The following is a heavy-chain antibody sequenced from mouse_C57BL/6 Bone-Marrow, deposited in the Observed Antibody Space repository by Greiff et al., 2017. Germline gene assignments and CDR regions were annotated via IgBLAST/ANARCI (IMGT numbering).Heavy chain of an antibody. V-gene: IGHV10-1*01. D-gene: IGHD3-1*01. CDR3: VRGLVYAMDD. Sequence: EVHLVESGGGLVQPKGSLQLSCAASGFSFNTYAMNWVRQAPGKGLEWVARIRSKSNNYATYYADSVKDRFTISRDDSESMLYLQMNNLKTEDTAMYYCVRGLVYAMDDWGQGTSVTVSS. CDR1: GFSFNTYA. CDR2: IRSKSNNYAT. J-gene: IGHJ4*01.